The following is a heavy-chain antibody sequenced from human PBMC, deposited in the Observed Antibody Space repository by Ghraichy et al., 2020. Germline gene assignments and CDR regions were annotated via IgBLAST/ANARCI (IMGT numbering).Heavy chain of an antibody. CDR1: GFTFISSA. CDR2: IVVGNGNK. J-gene: IGHJ3*01. CDR3: AATVKTTVVTLRAFDL. D-gene: IGHD4-23*01. Sequence: TSVKVSCKASGFTFISSAVQWVRQARGQRLEWIGWIVVGNGNKNYAPKLQERVTITRDMSTNTAYMELSSLRSEDTAVYYCAATVKTTVVTLRAFDLWGQGTMVTVSS. V-gene: IGHV1-58*01.